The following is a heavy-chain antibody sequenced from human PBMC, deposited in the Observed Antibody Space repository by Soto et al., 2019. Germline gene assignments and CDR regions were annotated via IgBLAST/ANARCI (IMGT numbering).Heavy chain of an antibody. CDR2: ISTSGAAT. J-gene: IGHJ6*02. Sequence: PGGSLRLSCAASGFIFSDYDMSWVRQAPGKGLEWVSGISTSGAATFYADSAKGRFTTSRDNSKNILLLEMHSLRGDDTAAYFCVRQAKLTTVEANVGFYYGLDVWGQGATVTVSS. CDR3: VRQAKLTTVEANVGFYYGLDV. CDR1: GFIFSDYD. D-gene: IGHD4-4*01. V-gene: IGHV3-23*01.